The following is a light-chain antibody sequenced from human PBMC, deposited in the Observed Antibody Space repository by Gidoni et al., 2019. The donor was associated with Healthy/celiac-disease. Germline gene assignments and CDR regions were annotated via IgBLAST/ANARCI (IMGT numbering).Light chain of an antibody. CDR2: DAS. Sequence: IHMPQSPSTLSASVGDRVTITFRASQSISSWLAWYQQKPGKAPKLLIYDASSLESGVPSRFSGSGSGTEFTLNISSLQPDDFETYYCQQYNSYQYTFGQGTKLEIK. V-gene: IGKV1-5*01. J-gene: IGKJ2*01. CDR3: QQYNSYQYT. CDR1: QSISSW.